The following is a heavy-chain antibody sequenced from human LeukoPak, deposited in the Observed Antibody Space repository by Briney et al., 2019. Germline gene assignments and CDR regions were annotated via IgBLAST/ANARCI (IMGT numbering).Heavy chain of an antibody. V-gene: IGHV4-34*01. CDR2: INHSGST. D-gene: IGHD4/OR15-4a*01. CDR3: ARQTRAHYFDY. Sequence: PSETLSLTCAVYGGSFSGYYWSWIRQPPGKGLERIGEINHSGSTNYNPSLKSRVTIPVDTSKNQFSLKLSSVTAADTAVYYCARQTRAHYFDYWGQGTLVTVSS. CDR1: GGSFSGYY. J-gene: IGHJ4*02.